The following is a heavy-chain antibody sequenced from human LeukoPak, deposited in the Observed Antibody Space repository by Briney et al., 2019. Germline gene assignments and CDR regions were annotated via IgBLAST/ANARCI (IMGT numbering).Heavy chain of an antibody. V-gene: IGHV3-7*01. Sequence: VGALRLSCAASGFTFGTDWMSWVRQAPGEGVEGGANTKEDGGEKYYVDSVQGRFTISRDHAENSLSLQMNSMRAEDTAVYYCARRSVAGSLDYWGQGTLVTVSS. J-gene: IGHJ4*02. CDR2: TKEDGGEK. CDR3: ARRSVAGSLDY. CDR1: GFTFGTDW. D-gene: IGHD6-19*01.